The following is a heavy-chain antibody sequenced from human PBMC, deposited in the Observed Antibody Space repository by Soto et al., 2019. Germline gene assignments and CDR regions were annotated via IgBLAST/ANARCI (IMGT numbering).Heavy chain of an antibody. CDR1: GYTFTVYY. D-gene: IGHD3-16*01. V-gene: IGHV1-2*02. CDR3: ARDLAKGGGGAGFDY. CDR2: INPKSGGT. J-gene: IGHJ4*02. Sequence: QVQLVQSGAEVKKPGASVNVSCKASGYTFTVYYMHWVRQAPGQGLEWMVWINPKSGGTMYPQKFQGRVTMTWDTSISTAYMALTRLRSDDTGVYYCARDLAKGGGGAGFDYWGQGTLVTVSS.